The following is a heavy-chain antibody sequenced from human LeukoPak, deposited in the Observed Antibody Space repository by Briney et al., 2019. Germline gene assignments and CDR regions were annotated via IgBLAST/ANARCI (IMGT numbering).Heavy chain of an antibody. V-gene: IGHV4-30-2*01. CDR2: IYHSGST. J-gene: IGHJ5*02. Sequence: PSETLSLTCAVSGGSISSGGYSWSWIRQPPGKGLERIGYIYHSGSTYYNPSLKSRVTISVDRSKNQFSLKLSSVTAADTAVYYCASLNYDILTGWWFDPWGQGTLVTVSS. CDR3: ASLNYDILTGWWFDP. CDR1: GGSISSGGYS. D-gene: IGHD3-9*01.